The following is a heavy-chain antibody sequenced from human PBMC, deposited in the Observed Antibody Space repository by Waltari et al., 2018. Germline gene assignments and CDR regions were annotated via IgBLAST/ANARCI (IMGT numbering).Heavy chain of an antibody. V-gene: IGHV3-72*01. CDR2: IRNKANSYIT. CDR3: ARAAYGHGLDY. Sequence: EVQLVESGGGLFQPGGSLGRPCAACGSTSSDPYMDWFRQAPGKGLECVGLIRNKANSYITEYAASVKGRFTISRDDSQNSLYLQMNTLRSEDTALYYCARAAYGHGLDYWGQGALVTVSS. J-gene: IGHJ4*02. CDR1: GSTSSDPY. D-gene: IGHD6-25*01.